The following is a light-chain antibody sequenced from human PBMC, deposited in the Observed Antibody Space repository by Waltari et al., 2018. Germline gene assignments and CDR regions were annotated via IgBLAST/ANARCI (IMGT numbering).Light chain of an antibody. CDR3: CSYAGSSVFKVL. CDR2: EVN. V-gene: IGLV2-23*02. Sequence: QSALTQPASVSGSPGQSITIPCTGTSSDVGRYVVFPWYQQHPGKAPKLMIYEVNKRPSGVSDRFSGSKSGSTAFLTISGLQAEDEAHYYCCSYAGSSVFKVLFGGGTKLTVL. CDR1: SSDVGRYVV. J-gene: IGLJ2*01.